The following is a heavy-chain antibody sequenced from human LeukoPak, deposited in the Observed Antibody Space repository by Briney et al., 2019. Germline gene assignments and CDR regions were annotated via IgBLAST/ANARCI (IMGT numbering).Heavy chain of an antibody. V-gene: IGHV1-18*01. Sequence: GASVKVSCKASGYTFTSYGISWVRQAPGQGLEWMGWISAYNGNTNYAQKLQGRVTMTTDTSTSTAYMELRSLRSDDTAVYYCARDPRSGHCSGGSCSDAFDIWGQGTMVTVSS. J-gene: IGHJ3*02. D-gene: IGHD2-15*01. CDR2: ISAYNGNT. CDR3: ARDPRSGHCSGGSCSDAFDI. CDR1: GYTFTSYG.